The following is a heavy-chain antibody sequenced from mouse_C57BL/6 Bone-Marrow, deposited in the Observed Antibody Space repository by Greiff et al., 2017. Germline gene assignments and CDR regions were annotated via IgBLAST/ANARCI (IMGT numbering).Heavy chain of an antibody. J-gene: IGHJ1*03. Sequence: EVQGVESGGGLVKPGGSLKLSCAASGFTFSSYAMSWVRQTPEKRLEWVATISDGGSYTYYPDNVKGRFTISRDNAKNNLYLQMSHLKSEDTAMYYCARGLWLLGYWYFDVWGTGTTVTGSS. D-gene: IGHD2-2*01. V-gene: IGHV5-4*01. CDR1: GFTFSSYA. CDR3: ARGLWLLGYWYFDV. CDR2: ISDGGSYT.